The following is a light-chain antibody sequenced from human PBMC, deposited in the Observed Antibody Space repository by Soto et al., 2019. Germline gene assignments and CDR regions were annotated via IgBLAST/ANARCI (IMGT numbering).Light chain of an antibody. Sequence: QSALTQPASVSGSPGQSITISCTGTSSDVGAYNFVSWYQHHPGTAPKLMIYEVSNRPSGASNRFSGSKSGNTSSLTISGLQTEDEADYYCYSYRGRNAVVFGGGTKVTVL. CDR1: SSDVGAYNF. CDR3: YSYRGRNAVV. J-gene: IGLJ3*02. CDR2: EVS. V-gene: IGLV2-14*01.